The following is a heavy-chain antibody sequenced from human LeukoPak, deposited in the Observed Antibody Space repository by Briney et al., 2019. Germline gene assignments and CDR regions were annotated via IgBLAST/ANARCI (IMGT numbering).Heavy chain of an antibody. J-gene: IGHJ5*02. D-gene: IGHD3/OR15-3a*01. CDR1: GYTFTGYN. CDR2: INPNSGGT. CDR3: ARALGLVKNWFDP. V-gene: IGHV1-2*02. Sequence: ASLKVSCKASGYTFTGYNMHWVRQAPGQGLEWMGWINPNSGGTDYAQKFQGRVTMTRDTSISTAYMELSMLRSDDTAVYYCARALGLVKNWFDPWGQGTLVTVSS.